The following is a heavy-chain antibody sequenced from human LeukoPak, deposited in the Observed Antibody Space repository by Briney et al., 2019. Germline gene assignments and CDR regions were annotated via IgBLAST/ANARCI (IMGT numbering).Heavy chain of an antibody. D-gene: IGHD2-2*01. CDR1: GGSISRHY. J-gene: IGHJ4*02. CDR3: ARDLPGTSFFDY. CDR2: IYYSGST. Sequence: PSQTLSLTFTVSGGSISRHYWSWIRQPPGKGLEWIGYIYYSGSTNYNPSLKSRVTISVDTSKNQFSLKLSSVTAADTAVYYCARDLPGTSFFDYWGQGTLVTVSS. V-gene: IGHV4-59*11.